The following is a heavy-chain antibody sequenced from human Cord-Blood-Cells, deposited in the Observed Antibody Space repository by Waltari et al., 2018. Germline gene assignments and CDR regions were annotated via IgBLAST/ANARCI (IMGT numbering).Heavy chain of an antibody. V-gene: IGHV3-7*01. D-gene: IGHD6-13*01. Sequence: EVQLVESGGGLVQPGGSLRLSCAASGFTFSSYWMSWVRQAPGKGLGWGAKIKQDGSEKYYVDSVKGRFTIARDNAKNSLYLQMNSLRAEDTAVYYCARESLSWSFDYWGQGTLVTVSS. CDR2: IKQDGSEK. J-gene: IGHJ4*02. CDR3: ARESLSWSFDY. CDR1: GFTFSSYW.